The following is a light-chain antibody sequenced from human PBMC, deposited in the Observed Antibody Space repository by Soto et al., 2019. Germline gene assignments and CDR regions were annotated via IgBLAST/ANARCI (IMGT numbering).Light chain of an antibody. CDR3: QQYNSYWT. CDR1: QSISSW. Sequence: DIQMTQSPSTLSASVGDRVTITCRASQSISSWLAWYQQKPGKAPKLLIYDASSLESGVPSRFRGGGSGTEFTLTISSLQPDDFATYYCQQYNSYWTFGQGTKVDIK. J-gene: IGKJ1*01. CDR2: DAS. V-gene: IGKV1-5*01.